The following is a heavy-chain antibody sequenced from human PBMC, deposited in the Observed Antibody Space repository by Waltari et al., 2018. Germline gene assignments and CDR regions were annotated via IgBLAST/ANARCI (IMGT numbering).Heavy chain of an antibody. J-gene: IGHJ6*02. Sequence: EVQLVESGGGLVQPGGSLRLYCAASGFTFSSYEMKWVRQAPGKGLEWVSYISSSGSTIYYADSVKGRFTISRDNAKNSLYLQMNSLRAEDTAVYYCARVSGELLYYYYGMDVWGQGTTVTVSS. CDR1: GFTFSSYE. CDR3: ARVSGELLYYYYGMDV. CDR2: ISSSGSTI. D-gene: IGHD3-10*01. V-gene: IGHV3-48*03.